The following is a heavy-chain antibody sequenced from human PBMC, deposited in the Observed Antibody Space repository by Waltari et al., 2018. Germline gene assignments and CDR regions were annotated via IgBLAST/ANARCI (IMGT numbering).Heavy chain of an antibody. CDR3: AKSSGSYYEVFDY. D-gene: IGHD1-26*01. Sequence: EVRLEEAGGGLMHPGGSLRLSCAASGFTFIDYGMSWVRRAPGKGLECVSTSSASGGTTYYAASVKGRFTMSKDNSKNTLYLQMNSLRVDDTAEYYCAKSSGSYYEVFDYWGRGTLVTVSS. CDR2: SSASGGTT. J-gene: IGHJ4*02. CDR1: GFTFIDYG. V-gene: IGHV3-23*04.